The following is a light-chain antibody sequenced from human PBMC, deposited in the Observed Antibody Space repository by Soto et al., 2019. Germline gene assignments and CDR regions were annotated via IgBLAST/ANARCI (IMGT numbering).Light chain of an antibody. CDR1: QSVSNNF. Sequence: EIVLTQSPGTLSLSPGERATLSCRASQSVSNNFLAWYQQKPGQAPRLIIYGTSNRSAGIPDRFSCSGSGTDFTLTISRQEPEDFAVYYCQQYRSSPPLTFGGGTKVEIK. V-gene: IGKV3-20*01. CDR2: GTS. CDR3: QQYRSSPPLT. J-gene: IGKJ4*01.